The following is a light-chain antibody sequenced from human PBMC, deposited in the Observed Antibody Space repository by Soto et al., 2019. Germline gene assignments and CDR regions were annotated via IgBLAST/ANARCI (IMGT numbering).Light chain of an antibody. CDR2: EGS. V-gene: IGLV2-23*01. J-gene: IGLJ2*01. Sequence: QSVLTQPASVSGSPGQSITISCTGTSSDVGGYNLVSWYQQPPGKAPKLIIYEGSKRSSGVSFRFSGSKSGNTASLTISGLLAEDEADYYCCSYAGSSTLLFGGGTKLTVL. CDR3: CSYAGSSTLL. CDR1: SSDVGGYNL.